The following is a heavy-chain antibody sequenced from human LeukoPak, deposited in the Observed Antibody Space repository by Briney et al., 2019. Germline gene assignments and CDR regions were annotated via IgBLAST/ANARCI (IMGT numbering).Heavy chain of an antibody. Sequence: KTSETLSLTCSVSGGSISSSTYYWAWVRQPPGKGLEWIASIYYSGSTYYKESLKSRVTIYADTSKNQVSLKVSSVTAAGTAVYYCARVDYYGSGSAFDYWGQGTLVTVSS. V-gene: IGHV4-39*02. CDR3: ARVDYYGSGSAFDY. CDR1: GGSISSSTYY. CDR2: IYYSGST. D-gene: IGHD3-10*01. J-gene: IGHJ4*02.